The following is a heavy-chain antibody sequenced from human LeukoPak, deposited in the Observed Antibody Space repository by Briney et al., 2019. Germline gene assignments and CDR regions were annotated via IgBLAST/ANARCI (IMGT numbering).Heavy chain of an antibody. CDR2: ISGSGGST. V-gene: IGHV3-23*01. CDR1: GFTFSSYA. CDR3: AKDQELDTTGTTSYGMDV. J-gene: IGHJ6*02. D-gene: IGHD1-1*01. Sequence: PGGSLRLSCAASGFTFSSYAMSWVRQAPGKGLEWVSAISGSGGSTYYADSVKGRFTISRDNSKNTLYLQMNSLRAEDTAVYYCAKDQELDTTGTTSYGMDVWGQGTTVTVSS.